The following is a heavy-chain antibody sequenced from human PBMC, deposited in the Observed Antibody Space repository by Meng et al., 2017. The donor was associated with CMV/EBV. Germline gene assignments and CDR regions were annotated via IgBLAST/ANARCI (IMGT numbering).Heavy chain of an antibody. J-gene: IGHJ6*02. Sequence: GSLRLSCAVYGGSFSVYYWSWIRQPPGKGLEWIGEINHSGSTNYNPSLKSRVTIPVDTSKNQFSLKLSSVTAADTAVYYCARERYIVVVVAARRPGRSYGMDVWGQGTTVTVSS. CDR2: INHSGST. CDR1: GGSFSVYY. D-gene: IGHD2-15*01. V-gene: IGHV4-34*01. CDR3: ARERYIVVVVAARRPGRSYGMDV.